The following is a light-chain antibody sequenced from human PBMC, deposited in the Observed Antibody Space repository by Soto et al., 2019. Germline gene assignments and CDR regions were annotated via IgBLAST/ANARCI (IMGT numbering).Light chain of an antibody. Sequence: QSALTQPASVSGSPGQSITISCTGTSSDVGGYNYVSWYQQHPGKAPKLMIYDVSNRPSGVSNRFSGSKSGNTASLTISGLQAEDEAAYYCSSYTSSSTLVVGGGTKLTVL. CDR3: SSYTSSSTLV. CDR1: SSDVGGYNY. CDR2: DVS. V-gene: IGLV2-14*01. J-gene: IGLJ2*01.